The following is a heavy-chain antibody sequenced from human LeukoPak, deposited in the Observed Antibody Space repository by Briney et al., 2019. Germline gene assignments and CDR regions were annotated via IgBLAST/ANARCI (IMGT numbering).Heavy chain of an antibody. D-gene: IGHD3-10*01. J-gene: IGHJ6*02. CDR3: ARAATMVRGVIRYYYCYGMDV. CDR1: GYTFTSYD. CDR2: MNPNSGNT. Sequence: ASVKVSCKASGYTFTSYDINWVQQATGQGLEWMGWMNPNSGNTGYAQKFQGRVTMTRNTSISTAYMELSSLRSEDTAVYYCARAATMVRGVIRYYYCYGMDVWGQGTTVTVSS. V-gene: IGHV1-8*01.